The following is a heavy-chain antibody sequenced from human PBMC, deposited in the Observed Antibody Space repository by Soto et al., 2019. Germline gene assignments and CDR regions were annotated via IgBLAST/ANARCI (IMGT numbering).Heavy chain of an antibody. D-gene: IGHD3-22*01. Sequence: SVKVSCKASGGTFSSYAISWVRQAPGQGLEWMGGIIPIFGTANYAQKFQGRVTITADESTSTAYMELSSLRSEDTAVYYCARGAPSDYYDSSGYFDYWGQGTLVTVSS. V-gene: IGHV1-69*13. CDR3: ARGAPSDYYDSSGYFDY. CDR1: GGTFSSYA. J-gene: IGHJ4*02. CDR2: IIPIFGTA.